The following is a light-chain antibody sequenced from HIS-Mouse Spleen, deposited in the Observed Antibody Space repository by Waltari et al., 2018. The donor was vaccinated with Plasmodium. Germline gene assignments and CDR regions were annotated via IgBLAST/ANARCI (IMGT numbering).Light chain of an antibody. CDR1: QSVLYSSNNKNY. CDR2: CES. CDR3: QQYYRTPYT. V-gene: IGKV4-1*01. J-gene: IGKJ2*01. Sequence: DIVMTQSPDSLAVSLGERATINCKSSQSVLYSSNNKNYLAWYQQKPGQPPKMLIYCESTQWAWSADRIRGSESGTNFTLSISSLQAEDVAVYYCQQYYRTPYTFGQGTKLEIK.